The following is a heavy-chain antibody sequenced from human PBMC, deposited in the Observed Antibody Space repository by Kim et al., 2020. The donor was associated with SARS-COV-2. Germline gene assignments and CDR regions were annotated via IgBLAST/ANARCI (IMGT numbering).Heavy chain of an antibody. Sequence: GGSLRLSCAASGFTFSSYSMNWVRQAPGKGLEWVSSISSSSSYIYYADSVKGRFTISRDNAKNSLYLQMNSLRAEDTAVYYCARSITMVRGVPYYYYYGMDVWGQGTTVTVSS. J-gene: IGHJ6*02. CDR3: ARSITMVRGVPYYYYYGMDV. CDR1: GFTFSSYS. D-gene: IGHD3-10*01. CDR2: ISSSSSYI. V-gene: IGHV3-21*01.